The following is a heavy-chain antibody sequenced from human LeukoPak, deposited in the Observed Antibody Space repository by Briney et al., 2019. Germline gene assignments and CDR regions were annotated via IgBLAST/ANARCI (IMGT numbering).Heavy chain of an antibody. D-gene: IGHD3-22*01. CDR2: INSDGSST. Sequence: GGSLRLSCAASGFTFSSYWMHWVRQAPGKGLVWVSRINSDGSSTSYADSVKGRFTISRDNSKNTLYLQMSSLRAEDTAVYYCARDLGQYYDTSDNWFDPWGQGTLVTVSS. CDR1: GFTFSSYW. CDR3: ARDLGQYYDTSDNWFDP. V-gene: IGHV3-74*01. J-gene: IGHJ5*02.